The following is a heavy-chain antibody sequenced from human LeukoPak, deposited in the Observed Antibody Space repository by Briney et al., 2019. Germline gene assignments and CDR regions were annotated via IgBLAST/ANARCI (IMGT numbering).Heavy chain of an antibody. J-gene: IGHJ6*02. CDR3: ARDVYYYGSGSYYYYGMDV. D-gene: IGHD3-10*01. V-gene: IGHV3-11*05. CDR2: ISGTSSYT. Sequence: GGSLRLSCAASGFTFSDYYMTWVRQAPGKGLEWVSYISGTSSYTTYADSVKGRFTISRDNAKNSLYLQMNSLRAEDTAVYYCARDVYYYGSGSYYYYGMDVWGQGTTVTVSS. CDR1: GFTFSDYY.